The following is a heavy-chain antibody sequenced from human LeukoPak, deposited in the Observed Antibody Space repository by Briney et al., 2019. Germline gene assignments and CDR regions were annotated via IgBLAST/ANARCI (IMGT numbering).Heavy chain of an antibody. D-gene: IGHD2-15*01. J-gene: IGHJ4*02. CDR3: ARVVASTSIDS. Sequence: SETLSLTCTVSGGSISSYYWSWIRQPPGKGPEWIGYIYYSGSTYYNPSLKSRVTISVGTSKNQFSLKVTSVTAADTALYYCARVVASTSIDSWGQGILVTVSS. V-gene: IGHV4-59*08. CDR1: GGSISSYY. CDR2: IYYSGST.